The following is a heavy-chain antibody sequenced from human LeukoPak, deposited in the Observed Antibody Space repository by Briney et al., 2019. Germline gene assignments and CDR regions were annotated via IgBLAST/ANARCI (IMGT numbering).Heavy chain of an antibody. J-gene: IGHJ4*02. CDR3: AREWRNDFWSGYSVGYFDY. CDR2: IYYSGST. Sequence: SETLSLTCTVSGGSISSYYWSWIRQPPGKGLEWLGYIYYSGSTNYNPSLKSRVTISVDTSKNQFSLKLSSVTAADTAVYYCAREWRNDFWSGYSVGYFDYWGQGTLVTVSS. V-gene: IGHV4-59*01. CDR1: GGSISSYY. D-gene: IGHD3-3*01.